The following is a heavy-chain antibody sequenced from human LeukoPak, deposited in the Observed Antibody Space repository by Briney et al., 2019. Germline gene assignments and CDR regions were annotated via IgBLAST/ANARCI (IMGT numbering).Heavy chain of an antibody. V-gene: IGHV4-34*01. CDR1: GGSFSGYY. Sequence: SETLSLTCAVYGGSFSGYYWSWIRQPPGKGLEWIGEINHSGSTYYNPSLKSRVTISVDTSKNQFSLKLSSVTAADTAVYYCARDNYGPDAFDIWGQGTMVTVSS. CDR3: ARDNYGPDAFDI. D-gene: IGHD5-18*01. CDR2: INHSGST. J-gene: IGHJ3*02.